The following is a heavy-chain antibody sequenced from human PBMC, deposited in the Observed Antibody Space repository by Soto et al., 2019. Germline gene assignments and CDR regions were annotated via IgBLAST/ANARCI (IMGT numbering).Heavy chain of an antibody. D-gene: IGHD1-26*01. Sequence: QVQLQESGPGLVKPSGTLSLTCAVSGGSISSSNWWSWVRQPPGKGLEWIGEIFHSGSTHYSPSLKSRVTLSVDKSKNQFSLNPTSVTAADTAVYYCARVYSGSYSDSWGQGTLVTVSS. CDR1: GGSISSSNW. CDR3: ARVYSGSYSDS. CDR2: IFHSGST. V-gene: IGHV4-4*02. J-gene: IGHJ4*02.